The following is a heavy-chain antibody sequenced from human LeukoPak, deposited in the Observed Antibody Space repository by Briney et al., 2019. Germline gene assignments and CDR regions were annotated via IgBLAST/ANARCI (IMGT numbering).Heavy chain of an antibody. CDR2: IYYSGST. V-gene: IGHV4-59*01. Sequence: SETLSLTCTVSGGSISSYYWSWIRQPPGKGLEWRGYIYYSGSTNYNPSLKSRVTISVDTSKNQFSLKLSSVTAADTAVYYCARDLAYCSGGSCFGRWFDPWGQGTLVTVSS. CDR1: GGSISSYY. J-gene: IGHJ5*02. CDR3: ARDLAYCSGGSCFGRWFDP. D-gene: IGHD2-15*01.